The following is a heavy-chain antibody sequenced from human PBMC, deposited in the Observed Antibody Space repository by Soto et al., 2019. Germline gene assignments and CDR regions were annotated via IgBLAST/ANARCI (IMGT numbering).Heavy chain of an antibody. V-gene: IGHV3-30-3*01. D-gene: IGHD2-21*02. CDR3: ARDLYGGNSLDWYLDL. CDR1: VFTFSSYA. Sequence: QVQLVESGGGVVQPGRSLRLSCAASVFTFSSYAMHWVRQAPGKGLEWVAVISYDGSNKYYADSVKGRFTISRDNSKNTMYLKMNSLRAEDTAVYYCARDLYGGNSLDWYLDLWGRGTLVTVSS. J-gene: IGHJ2*01. CDR2: ISYDGSNK.